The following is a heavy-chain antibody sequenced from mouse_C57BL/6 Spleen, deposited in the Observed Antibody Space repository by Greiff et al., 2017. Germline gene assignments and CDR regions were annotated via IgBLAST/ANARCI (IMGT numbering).Heavy chain of an antibody. CDR1: GYTFTDYE. J-gene: IGHJ1*03. V-gene: IGHV1-15*01. CDR3: TRDTTVVRWYFDV. CDR2: IDPETGGT. D-gene: IGHD1-1*01. Sequence: QVQLQQSGAELVRPGASVTLSCKASGYTFTDYEMHWVKQTPVHGLEWIGAIDPETGGTAYNQKFKGKAILTADKSSSTAYMELRSLTSEDSAVYYCTRDTTVVRWYFDVWGTGTTVTVSS.